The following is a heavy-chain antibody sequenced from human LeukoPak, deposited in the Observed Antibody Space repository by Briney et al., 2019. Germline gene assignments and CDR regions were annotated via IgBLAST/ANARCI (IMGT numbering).Heavy chain of an antibody. D-gene: IGHD3-10*01. V-gene: IGHV3-21*01. J-gene: IGHJ6*03. CDR3: ARLPMVRGVVIDHMDV. Sequence: GGSLRLSCAVSGFTFSSYTMNWVRQAPGKGLEWVSSISTSSSYIYYADSVKGRFTISRDNARNSLYLEMNSLRAKDTAVYYCARLPMVRGVVIDHMDVWGKGTTVTISS. CDR1: GFTFSSYT. CDR2: ISTSSSYI.